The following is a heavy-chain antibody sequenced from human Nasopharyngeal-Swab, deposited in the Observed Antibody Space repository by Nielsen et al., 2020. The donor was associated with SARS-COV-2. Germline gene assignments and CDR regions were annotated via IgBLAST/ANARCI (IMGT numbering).Heavy chain of an antibody. CDR1: GFTVSRKY. CDR2: FYRGGST. CDR3: ATSDWYSFVDS. Sequence: GESLKISCAASGFTVSRKYMTWVRQAPGKGLEWVSVFYRGGSTYYAESVKGRFTISRVISKNTLDLQMNSLRVEDTAVYYCATSDWYSFVDSWGQGTLVTVSS. D-gene: IGHD6-19*01. V-gene: IGHV3-66*01. J-gene: IGHJ5*01.